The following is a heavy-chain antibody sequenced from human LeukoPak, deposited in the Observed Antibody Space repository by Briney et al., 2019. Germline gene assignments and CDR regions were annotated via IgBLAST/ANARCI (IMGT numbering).Heavy chain of an antibody. D-gene: IGHD3-10*01. V-gene: IGHV1-2*02. Sequence: ASVNVSCKTSGYTFTAHYIHWVRQAPGQGLEWMGWIDPNSGGTNYAQKFLGSVTVTGDTSINTAFMEIRRLRSDDTAIYYCARGRGTTMVRGVITNYFDLWGRGSLVTVSS. CDR1: GYTFTAHY. CDR3: ARGRGTTMVRGVITNYFDL. CDR2: IDPNSGGT. J-gene: IGHJ2*01.